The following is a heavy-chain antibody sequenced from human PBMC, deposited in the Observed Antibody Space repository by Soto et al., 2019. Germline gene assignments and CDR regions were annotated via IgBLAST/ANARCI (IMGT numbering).Heavy chain of an antibody. Sequence: GGSLRLSCISSGFTFRTYTMNWGRQAPGKALEWVSGIRGFSPYTFYAESVKGRFTISRDNAKNSLYLLMNSLRAEDTTVYYCARDRGYDAHDYYYNAMDVWGQGTTVTVSS. CDR3: ARDRGYDAHDYYYNAMDV. V-gene: IGHV3-21*01. CDR1: GFTFRTYT. CDR2: IRGFSPYT. J-gene: IGHJ6*02. D-gene: IGHD2-15*01.